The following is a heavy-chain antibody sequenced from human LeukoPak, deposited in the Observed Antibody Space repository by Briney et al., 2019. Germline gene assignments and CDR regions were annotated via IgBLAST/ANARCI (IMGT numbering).Heavy chain of an antibody. Sequence: APLSLTCAVYGGSFSGYYWSWIRQPPGKGLEWIGEINHSGSTNYNPSLKSRVTISVDTSKNQFSLKLSSVTAADTAVYYCARGNGGYYQNFDYWGQGTLVTVSS. J-gene: IGHJ4*02. CDR3: ARGNGGYYQNFDY. CDR2: INHSGST. CDR1: GGSFSGYY. V-gene: IGHV4-34*01. D-gene: IGHD1-26*01.